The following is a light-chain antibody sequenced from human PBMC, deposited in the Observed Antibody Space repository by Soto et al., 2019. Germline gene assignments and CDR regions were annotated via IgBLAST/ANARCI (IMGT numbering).Light chain of an antibody. V-gene: IGLV2-14*01. J-gene: IGLJ1*01. CDR2: EVS. Sequence: QSVLTQPASVSASPGQSITISCTGTSSDVGGYKYVSWYQQYPGKAPKLMMYEVSNRPSGISNRFPGSKSGNTASLTITGLRAEDEGYYYCTSYTSSSTPYVFGTGTKLTVL. CDR3: TSYTSSSTPYV. CDR1: SSDVGGYKY.